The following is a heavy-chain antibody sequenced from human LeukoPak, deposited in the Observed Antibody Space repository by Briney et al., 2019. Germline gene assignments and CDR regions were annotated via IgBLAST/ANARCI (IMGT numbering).Heavy chain of an antibody. J-gene: IGHJ6*03. CDR2: INPSSGST. CDR3: ARDRYYDSSGRRDYYYYMDV. D-gene: IGHD3-22*01. CDR1: GYTFTSYY. V-gene: IGHV1-46*01. Sequence: ASVKVSCKASGYTFTSYYMHWVRQAPGQGLEWMGIINPSSGSTSYAQKFQGRVTMTRDTSTSTVYMELSSLRSEDTAVYYCARDRYYDSSGRRDYYYYMDVWGKGTTVTVSS.